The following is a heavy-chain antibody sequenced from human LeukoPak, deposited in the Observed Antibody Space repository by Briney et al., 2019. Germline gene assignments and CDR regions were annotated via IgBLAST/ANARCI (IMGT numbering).Heavy chain of an antibody. V-gene: IGHV3-23*01. CDR2: ISGSGGST. D-gene: IGHD6-13*01. CDR3: AKDLAYSSSPYYFDY. CDR1: GFTFSSYA. Sequence: PGGSLRLSCAASGFTFSSYAMSWVRQAPGKGLEWVSAISGSGGSTYYADSVKGRFTISRDNSKNTLYLQMNSLRAEDTAVYYCAKDLAYSSSPYYFDYWGQGTLVTVSS. J-gene: IGHJ4*02.